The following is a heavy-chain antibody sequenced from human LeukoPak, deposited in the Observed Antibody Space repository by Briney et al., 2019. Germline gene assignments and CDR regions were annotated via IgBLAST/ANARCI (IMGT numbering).Heavy chain of an antibody. V-gene: IGHV4-39*07. CDR2: IYYSGST. Sequence: SETLSLTCTVSGGSISSSSYYWGWIRQPPGKGLEWIGSIYYSGSTYYNPSLKSRVTISVDTSKTQFSLKLSSVTAADTAVYYCAAFPPVTTGYYYGMDVWGQGTTVTVSS. J-gene: IGHJ6*02. CDR1: GGSISSSSYY. D-gene: IGHD4-17*01. CDR3: AAFPPVTTGYYYGMDV.